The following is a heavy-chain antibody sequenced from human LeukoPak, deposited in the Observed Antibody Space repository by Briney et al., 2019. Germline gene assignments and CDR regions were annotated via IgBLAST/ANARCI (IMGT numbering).Heavy chain of an antibody. J-gene: IGHJ5*02. Sequence: PSETLSLTCTVSGASIRGQYWSWFRQTPGQGLQWIAWIRISGASNSNPSLKSRVTISGDTSKNQISLKLTSVTATDTAVYYCARAVPPAVWFGENWFDPWGQGTPVTVSS. CDR1: GASIRGQY. D-gene: IGHD3-10*01. CDR3: ARAVPPAVWFGENWFDP. CDR2: IRISGAS. V-gene: IGHV4-4*09.